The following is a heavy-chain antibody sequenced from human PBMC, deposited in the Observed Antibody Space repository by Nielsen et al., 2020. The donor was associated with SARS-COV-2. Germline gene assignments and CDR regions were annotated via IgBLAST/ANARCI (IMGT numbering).Heavy chain of an antibody. CDR2: ISSSSSYI. V-gene: IGHV3-21*01. Sequence: GGSLRLSCAASGFTFSSYSMNWVRQAPGKGLEWVSSISSSSSYIYYADSVKGRFTISRDNAKNSLYLQMNSLRAEDTAVYYCATPRGYSYGPFDYWGQGTLVTVSS. J-gene: IGHJ4*02. CDR1: GFTFSSYS. CDR3: ATPRGYSYGPFDY. D-gene: IGHD5-18*01.